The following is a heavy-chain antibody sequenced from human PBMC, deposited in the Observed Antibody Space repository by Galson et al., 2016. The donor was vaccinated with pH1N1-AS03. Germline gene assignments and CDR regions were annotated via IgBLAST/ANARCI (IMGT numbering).Heavy chain of an antibody. Sequence: TLSLTCTVSGGSISSGNYFWNWIRQHPGKGLEWTGLIYDSGNTFYKPSLTSRVSISVDTSKNQFSLKLNSVTAADTAVSYCASVSLAYCSSTSCFRFDPWGQGTLVTVSS. CDR1: GGSISSGNYF. CDR3: ASVSLAYCSSTSCFRFDP. V-gene: IGHV4-31*03. CDR2: IYDSGNT. J-gene: IGHJ5*02. D-gene: IGHD2-2*01.